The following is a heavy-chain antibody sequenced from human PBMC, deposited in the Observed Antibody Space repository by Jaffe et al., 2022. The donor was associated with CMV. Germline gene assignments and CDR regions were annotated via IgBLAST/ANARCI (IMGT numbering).Heavy chain of an antibody. CDR3: ARDGEMYSSGWYDGDYYYYMDV. D-gene: IGHD6-19*01. CDR2: IWYDGSNK. V-gene: IGHV3-33*08. CDR1: GFTFSSYG. Sequence: QVQLVESGGGVVQPGRSLRLSCAASGFTFSSYGMHWVRQAPGKGLEWVAVIWYDGSNKYYADSVKGRFTISRDNSKNTLYLQMNSLRAEDTAVYYCARDGEMYSSGWYDGDYYYYMDVWGKGTTVTVSS. J-gene: IGHJ6*03.